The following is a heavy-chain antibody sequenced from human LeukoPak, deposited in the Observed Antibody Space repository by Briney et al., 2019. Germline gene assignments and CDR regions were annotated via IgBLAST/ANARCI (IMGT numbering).Heavy chain of an antibody. D-gene: IGHD2-15*01. Sequence: GGSLRLSCAASGFTFSSYAMSWVRQAPGKGLEWISAISGSGGSTYYADSVKGRFTISRDKSKNTLSLQMNSLRAEDTAVYYCAQQVGYCSSGSCYFTYWGQGTLVTVSS. CDR2: ISGSGGST. V-gene: IGHV3-23*01. J-gene: IGHJ1*01. CDR3: AQQVGYCSSGSCYFTY. CDR1: GFTFSSYA.